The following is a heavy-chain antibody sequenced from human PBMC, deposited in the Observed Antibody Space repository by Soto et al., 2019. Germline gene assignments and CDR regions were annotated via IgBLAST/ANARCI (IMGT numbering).Heavy chain of an antibody. Sequence: GGSLRLSCAASGFTFSSYGMHWVRQAPGKGLEWVAVIWYDGSNKYYADSVKGRFTISRDNSKNTLYLQMSSLRAEDTAVYYCARADPSYSSGEGDFDYWGQGTLVTVSS. V-gene: IGHV3-33*01. CDR3: ARADPSYSSGEGDFDY. CDR1: GFTFSSYG. D-gene: IGHD6-19*01. CDR2: IWYDGSNK. J-gene: IGHJ4*02.